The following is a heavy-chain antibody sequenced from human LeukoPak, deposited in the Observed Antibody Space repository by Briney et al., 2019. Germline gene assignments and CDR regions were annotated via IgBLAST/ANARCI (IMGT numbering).Heavy chain of an antibody. CDR3: AKTSSGGGSPFDY. J-gene: IGHJ4*02. CDR2: IGGSGGST. CDR1: AFTFTTYA. D-gene: IGHD3-16*01. V-gene: IGHV3-23*01. Sequence: SLRLSCAASAFTFTTYAMNWVRQAPGKGLEWVSTIGGSGGSTYYADSVKGRFTISRDNSKNTLYLQMNSLRAEDTAVYYCAKTSSGGGSPFDYWGQGTLVTVSS.